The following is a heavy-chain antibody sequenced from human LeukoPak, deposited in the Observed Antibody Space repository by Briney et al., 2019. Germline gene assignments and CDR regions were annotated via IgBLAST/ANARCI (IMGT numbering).Heavy chain of an antibody. CDR2: ISAYNGNT. V-gene: IGHV1-18*01. D-gene: IGHD5-12*01. J-gene: IGHJ4*02. Sequence: GASVRVSCKASGYTFTSYGISWVRQAPGQGLEWMGWISAYNGNTNYAQKLQGRVTMTTDTSTSTAYMELRSLRSDDTAVYYCARDVRARTPTWLYFDYWGQGTLVTVSS. CDR3: ARDVRARTPTWLYFDY. CDR1: GYTFTSYG.